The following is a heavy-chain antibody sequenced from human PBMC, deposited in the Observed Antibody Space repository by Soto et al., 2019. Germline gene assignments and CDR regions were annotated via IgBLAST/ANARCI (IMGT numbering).Heavy chain of an antibody. CDR2: IYPGDSDT. CDR1: GFTFSSYA. CDR3: ARHYGDYDYYYYYMDV. D-gene: IGHD4-17*01. V-gene: IGHV5-51*01. J-gene: IGHJ6*03. Sequence: PGGSLRLSCAASGFTFSSYAMSWVRQAPGKGLEWMGIIYPGDSDTRYSPSFQGQVTISADKSISTAYLQWSSLKASDTAMYYCARHYGDYDYYYYYMDVWGKGTTVTVSS.